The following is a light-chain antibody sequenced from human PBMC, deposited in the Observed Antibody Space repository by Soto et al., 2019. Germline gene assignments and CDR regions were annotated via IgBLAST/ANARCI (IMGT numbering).Light chain of an antibody. V-gene: IGKV3-15*01. CDR3: QHYINWPRT. J-gene: IGKJ1*01. Sequence: KVMKQPPATLFFSPGERATLPCRASPSVSVNLAWYQQKPGQAPRLLIYRASIRATGVPPRFSGSGSGTEFTLTISSLQSEDFAIYFCQHYINWPRTFGQGTKVDIK. CDR1: PSVSVN. CDR2: RAS.